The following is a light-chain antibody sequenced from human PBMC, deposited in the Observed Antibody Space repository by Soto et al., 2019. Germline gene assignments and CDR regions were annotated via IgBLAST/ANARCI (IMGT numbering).Light chain of an antibody. J-gene: IGKJ5*01. CDR3: QQYSHLIT. Sequence: IQMTQSPSSLSASVGDRVTITCQASQDISNYLNWYQQKLGKAPKLLIYDASNLETGVPSRFSGSGSGTDFTFTISSLQHEDIATYYCQQYSHLITFGQGTRLEIK. CDR2: DAS. V-gene: IGKV1-33*01. CDR1: QDISNY.